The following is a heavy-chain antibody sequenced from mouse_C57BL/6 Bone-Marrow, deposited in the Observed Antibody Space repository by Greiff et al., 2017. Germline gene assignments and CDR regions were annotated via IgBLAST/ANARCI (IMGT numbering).Heavy chain of an antibody. Sequence: QVQLQQSGAELARPGASVKLSCKASGYTFTSYGISWVKQRTGQGLEWIGEIYPRSGNTYYTEKFKGKATLTADKSSSTAYMELRSLTSEDSAVYFCARESLLSRDYWGQGTSVTVSS. CDR2: IYPRSGNT. J-gene: IGHJ4*01. V-gene: IGHV1-81*01. CDR1: GYTFTSYG. D-gene: IGHD2-10*01. CDR3: ARESLLSRDY.